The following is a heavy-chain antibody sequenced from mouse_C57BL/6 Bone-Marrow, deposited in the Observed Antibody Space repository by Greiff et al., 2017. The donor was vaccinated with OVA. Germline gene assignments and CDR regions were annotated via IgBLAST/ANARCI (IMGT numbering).Heavy chain of an antibody. CDR2: INPSSGYT. V-gene: IGHV1-7*01. CDR3: GRSYYGSSFYWYFDV. CDR1: GYTFTSYW. D-gene: IGHD1-1*01. Sequence: VQLQQSGAELAKPGASVKLSCKASGYTFTSYWMHWVKQRPGQGLEWIGYINPSSGYTKYNQKFKDKATLTADKSSSTAYMQLSSLTYEDSAVYYCGRSYYGSSFYWYFDVWGTGTTVTVPS. J-gene: IGHJ1*03.